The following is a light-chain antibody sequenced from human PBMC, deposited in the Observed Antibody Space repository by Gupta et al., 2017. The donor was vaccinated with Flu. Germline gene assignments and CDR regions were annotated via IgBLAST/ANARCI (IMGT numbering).Light chain of an antibody. CDR1: TSDVGGYGF. V-gene: IGLV2-23*01. CDR3: CSYAGTTIHVV. Sequence: CSGRTSDVGGYGFVCWYQQHPGKAPKLLIYDGTKRHSVVSDRFSGSKSGNTASLTLSGLQAEDEADYYWCSYAGTTIHVVFGGGTKLTVL. J-gene: IGLJ2*01. CDR2: DGT.